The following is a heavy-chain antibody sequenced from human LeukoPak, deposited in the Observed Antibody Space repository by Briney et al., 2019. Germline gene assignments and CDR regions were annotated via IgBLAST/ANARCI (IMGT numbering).Heavy chain of an antibody. D-gene: IGHD1-26*01. CDR1: GYSFTSYW. J-gene: IGHJ4*02. CDR2: IYPGDSDT. Sequence: GESLKISCKGSGYSFTSYWIGWARQMPGKGLEWMGIIYPGDSDTRYSPSFQCQVTISADKSISTAYLQWSSLKASDTAMYFCARSLTARGSYALWGQGTLVTASS. V-gene: IGHV5-51*01. CDR3: ARSLTARGSYAL.